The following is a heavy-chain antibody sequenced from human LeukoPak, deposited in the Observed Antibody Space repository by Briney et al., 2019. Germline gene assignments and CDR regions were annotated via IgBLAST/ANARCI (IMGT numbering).Heavy chain of an antibody. CDR1: DFTFNNYW. Sequence: PGGSLRLSCAASDFTFNNYWMSWVRPAPGEGLELVANIKHDGSEAHYVGSVEGRFTISRDNAKNSVSLQMNSLNVDDTGVYFCTRDALFGSGRTHLDFWSQGTLVSVSS. D-gene: IGHD3-10*01. V-gene: IGHV3-7*04. CDR3: TRDALFGSGRTHLDF. J-gene: IGHJ4*02. CDR2: IKHDGSEA.